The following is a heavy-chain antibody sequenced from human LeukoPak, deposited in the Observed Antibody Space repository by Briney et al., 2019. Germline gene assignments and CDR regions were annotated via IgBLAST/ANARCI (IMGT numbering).Heavy chain of an antibody. Sequence: PSETLSLTCAVSGYSITSGYHWGWIRQPPGKGLEWIGNIYHSGSTYYNPSLKSRVTISVDTSRNQFSLKVSSVTAADTAVYYCARFPCGGWSPTDSWGQGTLVTVSS. V-gene: IGHV4-38-2*01. J-gene: IGHJ4*02. CDR1: GYSITSGYH. CDR3: ARFPCGGWSPTDS. CDR2: IYHSGST. D-gene: IGHD2-21*01.